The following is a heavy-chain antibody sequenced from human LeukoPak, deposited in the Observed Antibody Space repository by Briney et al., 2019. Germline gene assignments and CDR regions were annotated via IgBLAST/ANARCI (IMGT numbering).Heavy chain of an antibody. CDR1: GYIFTSYW. J-gene: IGHJ3*02. D-gene: IGHD3-22*01. Sequence: GESLKISCKGSGYIFTSYWIGWARQMPGKGLEWMGIIYPGDSDTRYSPSFQGQVTISADKYISTAYLQWSSLKASDTAMFYCARLRRVGYYDSSGYYLDAFDIWGQGTMVTVSS. V-gene: IGHV5-51*01. CDR3: ARLRRVGYYDSSGYYLDAFDI. CDR2: IYPGDSDT.